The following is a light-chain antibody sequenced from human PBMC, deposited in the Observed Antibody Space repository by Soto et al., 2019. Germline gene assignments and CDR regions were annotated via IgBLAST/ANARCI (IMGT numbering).Light chain of an antibody. CDR3: SSYTSSSTLLV. J-gene: IGLJ2*01. V-gene: IGLV2-14*01. CDR1: SSDVGGYNY. CDR2: EVS. Sequence: QSALTQPASVSGSPGQSITISCTGTSSDVGGYNYVSWYQQHPGKAPKHMIYEVSNRPSGVSNRFSGSKSGNTASLTISGLQAEDEADYYCSSYTSSSTLLVFGGGTKLTV.